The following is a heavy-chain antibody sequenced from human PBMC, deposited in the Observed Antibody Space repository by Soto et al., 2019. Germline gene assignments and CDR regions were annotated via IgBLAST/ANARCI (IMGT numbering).Heavy chain of an antibody. D-gene: IGHD2-15*01. J-gene: IGHJ6*03. CDR1: GGSIRSYC. Sequence: SETLSLTCTVSGGSIRSYCWTWIRQPPGEGLEWIGYIYYSGSTNYNPSLKSRVTISVDTSKNQFSLKLSSVTAADTAVYYCARHPTSGGYYYYYYMDVWGKGTTVTVSS. V-gene: IGHV4-59*08. CDR2: IYYSGST. CDR3: ARHPTSGGYYYYYYMDV.